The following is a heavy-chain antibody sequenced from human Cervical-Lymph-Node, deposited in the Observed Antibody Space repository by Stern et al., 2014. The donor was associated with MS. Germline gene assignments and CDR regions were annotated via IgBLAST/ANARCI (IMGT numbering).Heavy chain of an antibody. CDR3: AKDTSPSYDSYYGMDV. D-gene: IGHD5-18*01. Sequence: EVQLVESGGGLVQPGRSLRLSCAASGFTFDRFAMHWVPQAPGKGLEWVSGISWNSGGIGYADSVKGRFTISRDNAKNSLYLLMNSLTTEDTALYYCAKDTSPSYDSYYGMDVWGQGTTVTVSS. CDR2: ISWNSGGI. V-gene: IGHV3-9*01. J-gene: IGHJ6*02. CDR1: GFTFDRFA.